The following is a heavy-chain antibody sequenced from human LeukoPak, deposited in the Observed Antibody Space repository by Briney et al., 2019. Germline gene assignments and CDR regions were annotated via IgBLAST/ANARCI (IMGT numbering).Heavy chain of an antibody. V-gene: IGHV4-34*01. D-gene: IGHD3-3*01. CDR3: ARGARLLGWFVVGRPPSAYCFDS. CDR2: INHSGVT. Sequence: SETLSLTCAVYGGSYNSYCWTWIRQSPGKGLEWIGEINHSGVTNYNPSLKSRITMSVDTSKNQFALQLNSVTAADSAVYYCARGARLLGWFVVGRPPSAYCFDSWGLGTLVTVSS. J-gene: IGHJ4*02. CDR1: GGSYNSYC.